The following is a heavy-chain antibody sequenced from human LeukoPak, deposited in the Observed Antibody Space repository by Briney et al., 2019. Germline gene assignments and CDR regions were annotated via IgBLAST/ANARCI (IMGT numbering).Heavy chain of an antibody. V-gene: IGHV1-69*06. D-gene: IGHD3-16*01. J-gene: IGHJ4*02. Sequence: ASVKVSCRASGGTFSSYAISWVRQAPGQGLEWMGGIIPIFGTANYAQKFQGRVTITADKSTSTAYMELSSLRSEDTAVYYCASQEVGGRYYFDYWGQGTLVTVSS. CDR2: IIPIFGTA. CDR3: ASQEVGGRYYFDY. CDR1: GGTFSSYA.